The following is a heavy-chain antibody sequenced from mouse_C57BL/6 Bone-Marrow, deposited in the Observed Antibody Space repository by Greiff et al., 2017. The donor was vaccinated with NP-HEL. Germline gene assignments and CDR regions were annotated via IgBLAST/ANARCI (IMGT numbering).Heavy chain of an antibody. CDR1: GYTFTDYY. CDR2: INPNNGGT. J-gene: IGHJ4*01. Sequence: EVQLQQSGPELVKPGASVKISCKASGYTFTDYYMNWVKQSHGKSLEWIGDINPNNGGTSYNQKFKGKATLTVDKSSSTAYMELRSLTSEDSAVYYCAYYDGYYEDYAMDYWGQGTSVTVSS. V-gene: IGHV1-26*01. CDR3: AYYDGYYEDYAMDY. D-gene: IGHD2-3*01.